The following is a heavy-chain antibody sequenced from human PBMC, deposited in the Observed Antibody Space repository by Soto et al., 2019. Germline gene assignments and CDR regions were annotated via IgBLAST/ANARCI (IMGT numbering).Heavy chain of an antibody. Sequence: SVKVSCKASGGTFSSYAISWVRQAPGQGLEWMGGIIPIFDTANYAQKFQGRVTITADESTSTAYMELSSLRSEDTAVYYCARVSSGGRADYYYGMDVWGQGTKVTVSS. CDR1: GGTFSSYA. CDR2: IIPIFDTA. CDR3: ARVSSGGRADYYYGMDV. V-gene: IGHV1-69*13. J-gene: IGHJ6*02. D-gene: IGHD3-16*01.